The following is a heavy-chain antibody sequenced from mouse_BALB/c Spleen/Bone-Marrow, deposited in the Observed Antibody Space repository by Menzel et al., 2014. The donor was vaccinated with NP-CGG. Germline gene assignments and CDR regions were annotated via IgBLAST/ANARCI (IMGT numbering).Heavy chain of an antibody. D-gene: IGHD4-1*01. CDR3: ARDMGGILFDS. CDR2: IRNKAYGYTT. CDR1: GFTFTDYY. Sequence: EVQLQESGGGLVQPGGSLRLSCATSGFTFTDYYMNWVRQPPGKALERLGFIRNKAYGYTTEYSASVKGRFTISRDNSQGILYLQMNSLRAEYSATYYCARDMGGILFDSWGQGTTLTVSS. J-gene: IGHJ2*01. V-gene: IGHV7-3*02.